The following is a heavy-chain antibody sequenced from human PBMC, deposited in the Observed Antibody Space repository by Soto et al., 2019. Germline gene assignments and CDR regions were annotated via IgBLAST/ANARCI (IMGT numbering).Heavy chain of an antibody. CDR2: ISWNSGSI. D-gene: IGHD6-13*01. CDR3: AKDIGYSSSGWYFDL. J-gene: IGHJ2*01. Sequence: EVQLVESGGGLVQPGRSLRLSCAASGFTFDDYAMHWVRQAPGKGLEWVSGISWNSGSIGYADSVKGRLTISRDNAKNYLYMQMKSLRAEDTALYYCAKDIGYSSSGWYFDLWGRGTLVTVSS. CDR1: GFTFDDYA. V-gene: IGHV3-9*01.